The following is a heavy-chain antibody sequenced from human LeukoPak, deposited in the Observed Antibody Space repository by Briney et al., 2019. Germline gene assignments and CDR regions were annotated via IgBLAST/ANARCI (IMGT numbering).Heavy chain of an antibody. J-gene: IGHJ4*02. CDR2: ISAYNGNT. CDR1: VGTFSSYT. V-gene: IGHV1-18*01. CDR3: ARDRGGGYSGYEHDY. D-gene: IGHD5-12*01. Sequence: ASVKVSCKASVGTFSSYTISWVRQAPGQGLEWMGWISAYNGNTNYAQKLQGRVTMTTDTSTSTAYMELRSLRSDDTAVYYCARDRGGGYSGYEHDYWGQGTLVTVSS.